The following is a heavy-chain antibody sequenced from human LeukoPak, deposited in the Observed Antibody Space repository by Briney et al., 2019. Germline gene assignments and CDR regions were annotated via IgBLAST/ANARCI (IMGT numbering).Heavy chain of an antibody. J-gene: IGHJ3*02. Sequence: SETLSLTCTVSGDSISSGGSYWTWIRQHPGEGLEWIGYIYYTGTTYYNPSLKNRLTISVDTSKNQFSLKLRSVTAADTAVYYCARDFSAAFDIWGQGTMVTVSS. CDR2: IYYTGTT. CDR1: GDSISSGGSY. V-gene: IGHV4-31*03. D-gene: IGHD2/OR15-2a*01. CDR3: ARDFSAAFDI.